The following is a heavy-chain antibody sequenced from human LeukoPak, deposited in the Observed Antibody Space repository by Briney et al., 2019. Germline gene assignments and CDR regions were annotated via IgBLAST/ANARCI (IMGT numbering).Heavy chain of an antibody. CDR2: IYHSGST. V-gene: IGHV4-30-2*01. D-gene: IGHD2-15*01. CDR1: GGSISSGGYY. J-gene: IGHJ6*02. CDR3: ARDRQSCRGGSCGGLDV. Sequence: SETLSLTCTVSGGSISSGGYYWSWIRQPPGKGLEWIGYIYHSGSTYYNPSLKSRVTISVDRSKNQFSLKLSSVTAADTAVYYCARDRQSCRGGSCGGLDVWGQGTTVTVSS.